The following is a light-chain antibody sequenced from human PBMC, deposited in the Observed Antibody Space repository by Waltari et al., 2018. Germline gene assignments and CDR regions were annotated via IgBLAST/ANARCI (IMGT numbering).Light chain of an antibody. J-gene: IGLJ2*01. CDR3: AAWDDSLNGPV. Sequence: QSVLTQPPSASGTPGQRVTISCSGSSSNIGSNTVNWYQQLPGTATKLIIYSNNLPPSGFPDRFSGSKSCTSASLDISGLQSEDEAYYYWAAWDDSLNGPVFGGGPKLTVL. CDR1: SSNIGSNT. V-gene: IGLV1-44*01. CDR2: SNN.